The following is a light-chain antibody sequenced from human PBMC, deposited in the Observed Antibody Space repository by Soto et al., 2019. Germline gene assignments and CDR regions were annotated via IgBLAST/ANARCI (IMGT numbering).Light chain of an antibody. J-gene: IGKJ2*01. CDR3: QQYHSYPPMYT. CDR2: KAS. Sequence: DIQMTQSPSTLSASVGDRVTITCRASQSISSWLAWYQQKPGKAPKLLIYKASSLESGVPSRFSGSGSGTAFTLTISSLQPDDFATYYCQQYHSYPPMYTFGQGTKLEIK. CDR1: QSISSW. V-gene: IGKV1-5*03.